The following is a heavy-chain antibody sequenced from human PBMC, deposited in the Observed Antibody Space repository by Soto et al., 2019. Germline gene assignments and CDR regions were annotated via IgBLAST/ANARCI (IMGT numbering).Heavy chain of an antibody. V-gene: IGHV3-33*01. CDR1: GFTFSSYG. CDR3: AREDLDYYDSSGSLFDY. D-gene: IGHD3-22*01. CDR2: IWYDGSNK. J-gene: IGHJ4*02. Sequence: QVQLVESGGGVVQPGRSLRLSCAASGFTFSSYGMHWVRQAPGKGLEWVAVIWYDGSNKYYADSVKGRFTISRDNSKNTLYLQMNSLRAEDTAVYYCAREDLDYYDSSGSLFDYWGQGTLVTVSS.